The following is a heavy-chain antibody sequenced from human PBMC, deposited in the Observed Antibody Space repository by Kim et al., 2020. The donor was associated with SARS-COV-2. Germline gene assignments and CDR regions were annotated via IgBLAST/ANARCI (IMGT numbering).Heavy chain of an antibody. Sequence: SETLSLTCTVSGGSISSSSYYWGWIRQPPGKGLEWIGSIYYSGSTYYNPSLKSRVTISVDTSKNQFSLKLSSVTAADTAVYYSARQLPPFYDYVWGSYRYPFDYWGQGTLVTVSS. V-gene: IGHV4-39*01. J-gene: IGHJ4*02. D-gene: IGHD3-16*02. CDR2: IYYSGST. CDR3: ARQLPPFYDYVWGSYRYPFDY. CDR1: GGSISSSSYY.